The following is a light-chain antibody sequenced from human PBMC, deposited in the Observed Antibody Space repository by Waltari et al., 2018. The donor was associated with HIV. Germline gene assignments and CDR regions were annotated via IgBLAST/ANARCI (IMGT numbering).Light chain of an antibody. J-gene: IGLJ2*01. Sequence: QSALTQPASVSGSPGQSITISCTGTSDDIGLHNFVSWYQKHPDKAPQLIIYGNTNRPSGVSYRFSGSKSDNTASLTISGLQAEDEADYYCSSFATSDTLLFGGGTKLTVL. CDR1: SDDIGLHNF. V-gene: IGLV2-14*01. CDR3: SSFATSDTLL. CDR2: GNT.